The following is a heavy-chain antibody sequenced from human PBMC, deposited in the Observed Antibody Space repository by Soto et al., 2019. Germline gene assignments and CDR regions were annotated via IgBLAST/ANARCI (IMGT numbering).Heavy chain of an antibody. CDR3: ARDYYGAGSQYYYYGMEV. D-gene: IGHD3-10*01. CDR1: GDSITSGGYY. V-gene: IGHV4-31*03. J-gene: IGHJ6*02. Sequence: SETLSLTCTVSGDSITSGGYYWSWLRQQPGKGLEWIGYIYHSGGASYNPSLRGRAVISIDTSKNQFFLRMNAVTAADTATYYCARDYYGAGSQYYYYGMEVWGQGTTVTVSS. CDR2: IYHSGGA.